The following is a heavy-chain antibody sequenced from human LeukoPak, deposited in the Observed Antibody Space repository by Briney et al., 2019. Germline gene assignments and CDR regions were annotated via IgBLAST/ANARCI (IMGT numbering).Heavy chain of an antibody. D-gene: IGHD4-17*01. CDR3: ARTSFGDYAYDY. Sequence: GASVKVSCKASRYTFIGYYMHWVRQAPGQGLEWMGRINGNSGGTNYTQRFQGRVTMTRDTSISTAYMELSRLRSDDTAVYYCARTSFGDYAYDYWGQGTLVTVSS. CDR2: INGNSGGT. CDR1: RYTFIGYY. V-gene: IGHV1-2*06. J-gene: IGHJ4*02.